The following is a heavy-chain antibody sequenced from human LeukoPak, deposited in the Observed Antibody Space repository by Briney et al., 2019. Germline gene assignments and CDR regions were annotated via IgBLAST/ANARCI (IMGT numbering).Heavy chain of an antibody. Sequence: PGGSLRLSCVASGFTFDDYAMHWVRQAPGKGLEWVSGISWNSGSIGYADSVKGRFTISRDNAKNSLYLQMNSLRAEDTALYYCAKDIVQGTAVAAFDYWGQGTLVTVSS. CDR1: GFTFDDYA. CDR2: ISWNSGSI. V-gene: IGHV3-9*01. CDR3: AKDIVQGTAVAAFDY. D-gene: IGHD6-19*01. J-gene: IGHJ4*02.